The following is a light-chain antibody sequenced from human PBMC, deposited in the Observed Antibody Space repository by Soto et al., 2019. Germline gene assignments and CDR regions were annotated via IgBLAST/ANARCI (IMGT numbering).Light chain of an antibody. CDR3: QQRKSWPPTIT. Sequence: EIVLTQTLATISFSPGERATLSCGASESVSYIDVAWYQLKGGLAPRLLIHDASIRATGIPARFSGSGSGTDFTLTISSLEPEDFAVYDCQQRKSWPPTITFGQGTRLEIK. CDR1: ESVSYID. J-gene: IGKJ5*01. V-gene: IGKV3-11*01. CDR2: DAS.